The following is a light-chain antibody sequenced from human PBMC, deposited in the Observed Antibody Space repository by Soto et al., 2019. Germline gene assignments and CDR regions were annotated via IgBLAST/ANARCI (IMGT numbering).Light chain of an antibody. CDR3: QQYGSSPRK. CDR2: GAS. Sequence: EIVLTQSPGTLSLSPGERATLSCRASQSVASNNLAWYQQKPGQSPRLLIYGASSRARGIPDRFTGSGSGTDFILTISRLEPEDFAVYYCQQYGSSPRKFGQGTRVEIK. J-gene: IGKJ1*01. CDR1: QSVASNN. V-gene: IGKV3-20*01.